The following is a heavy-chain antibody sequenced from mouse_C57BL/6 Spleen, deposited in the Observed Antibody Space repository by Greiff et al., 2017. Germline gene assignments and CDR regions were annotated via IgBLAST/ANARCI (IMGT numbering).Heavy chain of an antibody. D-gene: IGHD2-4*01. V-gene: IGHV1-80*01. J-gene: IGHJ4*01. Sequence: QVQLQQSGAELVKPGASVKISCKASGYAFSSYWMNWVKQRPGKGLEGIGQIYPGDGDTNYNGKFKGKATLTADKSSSTAYMQLSSLTSEDSAVYFCARNDYDPYAMDYWGQGTSVTVSS. CDR1: GYAFSSYW. CDR2: IYPGDGDT. CDR3: ARNDYDPYAMDY.